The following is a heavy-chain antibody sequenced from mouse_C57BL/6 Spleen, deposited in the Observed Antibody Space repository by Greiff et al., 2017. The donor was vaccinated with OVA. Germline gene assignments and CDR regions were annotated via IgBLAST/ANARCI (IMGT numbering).Heavy chain of an antibody. CDR1: GYTFTSYG. CDR3: ARGAYYSNYREEYYAMDS. Sequence: QVQLQQSGAELARPGASVKLSCKASGYTFTSYGISWVKQRTGQGLEWIGEIYPRSGNTYYNEKFKGKATLTADKSSSTAYMELRSLTSEDSAVYFCARGAYYSNYREEYYAMDSWGQGTSVTVSS. V-gene: IGHV1-81*01. J-gene: IGHJ4*01. CDR2: IYPRSGNT. D-gene: IGHD2-5*01.